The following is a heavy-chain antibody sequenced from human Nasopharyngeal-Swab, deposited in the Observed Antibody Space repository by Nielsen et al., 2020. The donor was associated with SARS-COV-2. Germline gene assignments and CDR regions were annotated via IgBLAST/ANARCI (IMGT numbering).Heavy chain of an antibody. Sequence: ESLKISCEASGFTFNSFAMSWVRQGPGKGLEWVSVISGSGDNTFYADSVKGRFTISRDNSKNTLYLQMNSLRAEDTAVYYCAKDAGVVEGGSGWYGYFDYWGQGTLVTVSS. D-gene: IGHD6-19*01. CDR1: GFTFNSFA. J-gene: IGHJ4*02. CDR2: ISGSGDNT. CDR3: AKDAGVVEGGSGWYGYFDY. V-gene: IGHV3-23*01.